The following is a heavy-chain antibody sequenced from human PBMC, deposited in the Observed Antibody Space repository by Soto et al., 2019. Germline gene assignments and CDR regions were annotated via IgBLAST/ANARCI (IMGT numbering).Heavy chain of an antibody. CDR2: ISYDGSNK. J-gene: IGHJ4*02. CDR1: GFTFSSYG. CDR3: AKDPHPGLWFGEFFDY. D-gene: IGHD3-10*01. V-gene: IGHV3-30*18. Sequence: PGGSLRLSCAASGFTFSSYGMHWVRQAPGKGLEWVAVISYDGSNKYYADSVKGRFTISRDNSKNTLYLQMNSLRAEDTAVYYCAKDPHPGLWFGEFFDYWGQGTLVTVSS.